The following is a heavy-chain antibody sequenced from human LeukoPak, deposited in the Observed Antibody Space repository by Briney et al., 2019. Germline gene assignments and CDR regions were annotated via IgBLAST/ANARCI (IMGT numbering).Heavy chain of an antibody. J-gene: IGHJ6*02. CDR2: IYYSGST. Sequence: SETLSLTCTVSGGSISSYYWNWIRQPPGKGLEWIGYIYYSGSTNYNPSLKSRVTISVDTSKNQFSLKLSSVTAADTAVYYCARHIPGYCTNGVCYSDGMDVWGQGTTVTVSS. D-gene: IGHD2-8*01. CDR1: GGSISSYY. V-gene: IGHV4-59*08. CDR3: ARHIPGYCTNGVCYSDGMDV.